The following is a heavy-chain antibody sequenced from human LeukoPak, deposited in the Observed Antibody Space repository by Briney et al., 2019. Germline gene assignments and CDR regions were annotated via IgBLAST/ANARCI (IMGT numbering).Heavy chain of an antibody. J-gene: IGHJ5*02. CDR1: GGSISSYY. CDR2: IYTSGST. CDR3: ARVPSYYYGSGSYYTGWFDP. V-gene: IGHV4-4*07. Sequence: SETLSLTCTVSGGSISSYYWSWIRQPAGKGLEWIGRIYTSGSTNYNPSLKSRVTMSVDTSKNQFSLKLSSVTAADTAVYYCARVPSYYYGSGSYYTGWFDPWGRGTLVTVSS. D-gene: IGHD3-10*01.